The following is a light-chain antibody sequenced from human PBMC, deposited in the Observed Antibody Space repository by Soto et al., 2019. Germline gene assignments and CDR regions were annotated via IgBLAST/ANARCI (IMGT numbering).Light chain of an antibody. Sequence: QSVLTQPPSASGTPGQRVTISCSGSSSNIGSNSVYWYQQLPGTAPKLLIYRNNQRPSGVPDRFSGSKSGTSASLAISGLRSEDEADYYGAAWDDSLSGLYVFGTGTKLTVL. CDR3: AAWDDSLSGLYV. J-gene: IGLJ1*01. V-gene: IGLV1-47*01. CDR1: SSNIGSNS. CDR2: RNN.